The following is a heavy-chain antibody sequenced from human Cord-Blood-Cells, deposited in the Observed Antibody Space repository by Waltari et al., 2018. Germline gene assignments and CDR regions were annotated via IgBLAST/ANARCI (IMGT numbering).Heavy chain of an antibody. CDR1: GGSFSGYY. D-gene: IGHD6-6*01. CDR2: INHSGST. CDR3: ARSSSIAARGWDY. V-gene: IGHV4-34*01. J-gene: IGHJ4*02. Sequence: QVQLQQWGAGLLKPSETLSLTCAVYGGSFSGYYWSWIRKPPGKGRGWIGEINHSGSTTYTPTRKSRVTISVATSKNHFSLKLSSVTAADTAVYYCARSSSIAARGWDYWGQGTLVTVSS.